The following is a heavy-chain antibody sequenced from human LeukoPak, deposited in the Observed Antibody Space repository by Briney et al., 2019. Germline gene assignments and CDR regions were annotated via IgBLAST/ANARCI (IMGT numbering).Heavy chain of an antibody. D-gene: IGHD4-17*01. CDR2: IYYSGST. Sequence: NPSETLSLTCTVSGGSISSYYWSWIRQPPGKGLEWIGYIYYSGSTNYNPSLKSRVTISVDTSKNQFSLKLSSVTAADTAVYYCARATVTPHLCFFDYWGQGTLVTVSS. V-gene: IGHV4-59*01. CDR1: GGSISSYY. CDR3: ARATVTPHLCFFDY. J-gene: IGHJ4*02.